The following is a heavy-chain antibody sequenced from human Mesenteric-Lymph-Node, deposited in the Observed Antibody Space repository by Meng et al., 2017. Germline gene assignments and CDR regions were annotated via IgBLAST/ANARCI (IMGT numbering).Heavy chain of an antibody. V-gene: IGHV3-7*01. CDR1: GYTLTELS. D-gene: IGHD5-12*01. J-gene: IGHJ3*02. Sequence: SCKVSGYTLTELSMHWVRQAPGKGLEWVANIKQDGSEKYYVDSVKGRFTISRDNAKNSLYLQMNSLRAEDTAVYYCARETDIVATMLYDAFDIWGQGTMVTVSS. CDR2: IKQDGSEK. CDR3: ARETDIVATMLYDAFDI.